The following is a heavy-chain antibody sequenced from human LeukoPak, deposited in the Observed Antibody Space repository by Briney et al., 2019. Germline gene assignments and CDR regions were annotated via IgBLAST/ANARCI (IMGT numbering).Heavy chain of an antibody. J-gene: IGHJ4*02. CDR2: IYYSGST. V-gene: IGHV4-38-2*02. Sequence: SETLSLTCTVSGYSISSGYYWGWIRQPPGKGLEWIGYIYYSGSTNYNPSLKSRVTISVDTSKNQFSLKLSSLTAADTAVYYCARRDDSSGYHKIFDYWGPGTLVTVSS. CDR3: ARRDDSSGYHKIFDY. CDR1: GYSISSGYY. D-gene: IGHD3-22*01.